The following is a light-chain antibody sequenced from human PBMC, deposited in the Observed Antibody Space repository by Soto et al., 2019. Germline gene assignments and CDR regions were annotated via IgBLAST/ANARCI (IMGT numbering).Light chain of an antibody. J-gene: IGLJ1*01. Sequence: QSVLTQPPSVSGAPGQRVIISCTGSNSNIGSGYEVHWFQQLPGTAPKLLIYGNINRPSGVPDRFSDSKSGTSASLAITGLQPVDEADYCCQSYDSSLSVLYVFGTGTKLTVL. CDR1: NSNIGSGYE. CDR3: QSYDSSLSVLYV. V-gene: IGLV1-40*01. CDR2: GNI.